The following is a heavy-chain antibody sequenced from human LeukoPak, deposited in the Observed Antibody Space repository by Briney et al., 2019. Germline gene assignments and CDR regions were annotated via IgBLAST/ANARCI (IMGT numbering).Heavy chain of an antibody. CDR1: GYTFTGYY. D-gene: IGHD6-6*01. Sequence: ASVKVSCKASGYTFTGYYMHWVRQAPGQGLEWMGWINPNSGGTNYAQKFQGRVTMTRDTSISTAYMELSRLRSDDTAVYYCARESPYSSPSSLDYWGQGTLVTVSS. CDR2: INPNSGGT. J-gene: IGHJ4*02. V-gene: IGHV1-2*02. CDR3: ARESPYSSPSSLDY.